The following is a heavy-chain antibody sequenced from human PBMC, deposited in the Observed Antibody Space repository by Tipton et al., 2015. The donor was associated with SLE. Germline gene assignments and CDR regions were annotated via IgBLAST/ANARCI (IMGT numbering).Heavy chain of an antibody. CDR2: IYSSGTT. Sequence: SLRLSCEASGFTVSSNYMSWVRQAPGKGLEWVSVIYSSGTTDYADSVKGRFAISRDTSKNTVNLQMSSLRAEDTAGYYCAWESPPDGFWSCYYFQYALTMWGQGTVVTVSS. J-gene: IGHJ3*02. V-gene: IGHV3-66*02. CDR3: AWESPPDGFWSCYYFQYALTM. CDR1: GFTVSSNY. D-gene: IGHD3-3*01.